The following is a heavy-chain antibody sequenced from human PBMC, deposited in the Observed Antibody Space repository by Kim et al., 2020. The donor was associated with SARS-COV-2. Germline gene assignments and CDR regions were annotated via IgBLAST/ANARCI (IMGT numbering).Heavy chain of an antibody. CDR3: ATYAEVGDY. Sequence: SETLSLTCTVSGGSISSGSFYWSWIRQPAGKGLEWIGRIHTSGTTNYNPSLNSRITISVDTSKNQFSLKLSSVTAADTAVYYCATYAEVGDYWGQGTLVTVSS. D-gene: IGHD3-16*01. J-gene: IGHJ4*02. V-gene: IGHV4-61*02. CDR1: GGSISSGSFY. CDR2: IHTSGTT.